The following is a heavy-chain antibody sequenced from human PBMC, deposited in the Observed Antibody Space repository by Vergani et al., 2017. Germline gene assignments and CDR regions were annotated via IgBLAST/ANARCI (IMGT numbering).Heavy chain of an antibody. CDR3: ARARCIETCYMSNWLDS. J-gene: IGHJ5*01. V-gene: IGHV3-48*04. D-gene: IGHD3-9*01. CDR1: GFDFSSYI. CDR2: VSTGTKSQ. Sequence: QLVESGGGWVQPVGSLRLSCVVSGFDFSSYIMNWVRQAPGKGLEWVSFVSTGTKSQSYAESVKGRFTISRDNAQNTLYLQMNSLRVEDTGVYYCARARCIETCYMSNWLDSWGQGTLVTVSS.